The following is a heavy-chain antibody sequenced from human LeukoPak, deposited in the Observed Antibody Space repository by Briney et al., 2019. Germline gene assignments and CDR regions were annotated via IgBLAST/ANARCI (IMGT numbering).Heavy chain of an antibody. Sequence: SETLSLTCTVSGGSINSGGYYWSWIRQHPGKGLEWIGYIYYSGSTYYNPSLKSRVTISVDTSKNQFSLKLSSVTAADTAVYYCAREAPGSSAVDFWGQGTLVTVSS. CDR3: AREAPGSSAVDF. CDR2: IYYSGST. CDR1: GGSINSGGYY. J-gene: IGHJ4*02. V-gene: IGHV4-31*03. D-gene: IGHD2-2*01.